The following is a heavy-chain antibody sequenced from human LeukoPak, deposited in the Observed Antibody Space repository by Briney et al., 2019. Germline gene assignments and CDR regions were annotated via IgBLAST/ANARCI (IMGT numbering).Heavy chain of an antibody. D-gene: IGHD6-13*01. J-gene: IGHJ4*02. CDR1: GLTFSSYT. Sequence: GSLSLSCAASGLTFSSYTMNWVRQAPGKALEWVSSISRSGNYIYYADSVKGGFTISRDNAKNSLYLQMNSLRAEDTAVYYCARNWGSSCPFDYWGQGTLVSVSS. CDR3: ARNWGSSCPFDY. V-gene: IGHV3-21*01. CDR2: ISRSGNYI.